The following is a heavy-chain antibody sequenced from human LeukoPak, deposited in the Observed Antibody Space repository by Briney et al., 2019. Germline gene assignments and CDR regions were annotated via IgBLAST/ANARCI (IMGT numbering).Heavy chain of an antibody. CDR3: AKGTPPGTAAFDI. V-gene: IGHV3-23*01. CDR2: ISGSGDKT. Sequence: PGGSLRLSCAASGFSFSSYATNWVRQAPGQGLEWVPVISGSGDKTFYADSVKGRFTISRDNSKNTLYLQMNSLRAEDTAVYYCAKGTPPGTAAFDIWGQGTMVTVSS. J-gene: IGHJ3*02. D-gene: IGHD2-21*02. CDR1: GFSFSSYA.